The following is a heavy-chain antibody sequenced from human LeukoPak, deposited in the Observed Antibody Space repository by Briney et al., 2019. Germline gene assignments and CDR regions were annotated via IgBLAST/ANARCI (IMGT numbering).Heavy chain of an antibody. Sequence: GGSLRLSCAAFGFTFNTYPMSWVRQAPGKGLEWVSAINNSGGRTYYADSVKGRSTISRDNSKNTLYLQMNSLRAEDTAVYYCAKAWSPGYGDWADYFDYWGQGTLVTVSS. V-gene: IGHV3-23*01. J-gene: IGHJ4*02. CDR1: GFTFNTYP. D-gene: IGHD4-17*01. CDR3: AKAWSPGYGDWADYFDY. CDR2: INNSGGRT.